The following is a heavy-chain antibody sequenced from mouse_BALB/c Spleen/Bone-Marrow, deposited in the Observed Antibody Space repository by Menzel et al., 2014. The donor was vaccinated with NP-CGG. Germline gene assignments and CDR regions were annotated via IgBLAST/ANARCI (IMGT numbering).Heavy chain of an antibody. J-gene: IGHJ2*01. CDR3: ASTAGTQYDYFAY. CDR2: ISSYSGNT. CDR1: GYTFTGYA. D-gene: IGHD1-2*01. Sequence: QVQLQQSGPELVRPGVSVKISCKGFGYTFTGYAIHWVKQSHAKTLEWIGVISSYSGNTNYNQKFKGRATMTVDKSSRTAYMELARLTSEDSAIYYCASTAGTQYDYFAYWGQGTTLTVSS. V-gene: IGHV1-67*01.